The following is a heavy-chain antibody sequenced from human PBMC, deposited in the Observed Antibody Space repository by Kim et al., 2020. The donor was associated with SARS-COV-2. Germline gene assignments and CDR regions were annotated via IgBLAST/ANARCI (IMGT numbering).Heavy chain of an antibody. D-gene: IGHD1-1*01. Sequence: PVKGRFTISRDDSKNTLYLQMNSLKTEGTAVYYCTTEGGIDWNHMTHFDYWGQGTLVTVSS. V-gene: IGHV3-15*01. J-gene: IGHJ4*02. CDR3: TTEGGIDWNHMTHFDY.